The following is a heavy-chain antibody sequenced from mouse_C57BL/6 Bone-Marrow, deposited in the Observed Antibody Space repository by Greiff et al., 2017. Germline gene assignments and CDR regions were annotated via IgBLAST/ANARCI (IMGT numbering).Heavy chain of an antibody. J-gene: IGHJ4*01. CDR1: GYSITSGYY. Sequence: DVKLQESGPGLVKPSQSLSLTCSVTGYSITSGYYWNWIRQFPGNKLEWMGYISYDGSNNYNPSLKNRISITRDTSKNQFFLKLNSVTTEDTATYYCARPRWLLQGNYAMDYWGQGTSVTVSS. V-gene: IGHV3-6*01. D-gene: IGHD2-3*01. CDR2: ISYDGSN. CDR3: ARPRWLLQGNYAMDY.